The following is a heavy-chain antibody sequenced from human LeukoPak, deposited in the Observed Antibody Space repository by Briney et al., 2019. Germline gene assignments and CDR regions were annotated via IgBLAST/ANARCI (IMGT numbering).Heavy chain of an antibody. Sequence: GGSLRLSCAASGSTFSSYSMNWVRHAPGKGLEWVSSISSSSDHIAYADSVKGRFTISRDNAKNALYLQVNSLRAEDTAVYYCARGVVPAAFDYWGQGTLVTVSS. CDR1: GSTFSSYS. J-gene: IGHJ4*02. CDR2: ISSSSDHI. V-gene: IGHV3-21*01. CDR3: ARGVVPAAFDY. D-gene: IGHD2-2*01.